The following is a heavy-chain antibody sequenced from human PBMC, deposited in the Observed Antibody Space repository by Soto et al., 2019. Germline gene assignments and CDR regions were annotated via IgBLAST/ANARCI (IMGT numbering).Heavy chain of an antibody. V-gene: IGHV5-51*01. CDR2: IYPGDSET. CDR3: AREGRSMVKGYFYAMDV. CDR1: GYSFSNYW. J-gene: IGHJ6*02. Sequence: LGESLKISCKGSGYSFSNYWIVWVRQMPGKGLEWMGIIYPGDSETKYSPSFQGQVTISADKSINTAYLQWISLKASDTAMYYCAREGRSMVKGYFYAMDVWGQGTTVTVSS. D-gene: IGHD5-18*01.